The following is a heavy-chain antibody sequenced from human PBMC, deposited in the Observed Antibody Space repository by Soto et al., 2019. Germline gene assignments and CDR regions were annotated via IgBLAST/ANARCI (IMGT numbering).Heavy chain of an antibody. CDR2: ISSSSSTI. CDR3: ARIRAYDFWSGYPDAFDI. CDR1: GFTFSSYS. Sequence: EVQLVESGGGLVQPGGSLRLSCAASGFTFSSYSMNWVRQAPGKGLEWVSSISSSSSTIYYADSVKGRFTISRDNAKNSLYLQMNSLRDEDTAVYYCARIRAYDFWSGYPDAFDIWGQGTMVTVSS. V-gene: IGHV3-48*02. D-gene: IGHD3-3*01. J-gene: IGHJ3*02.